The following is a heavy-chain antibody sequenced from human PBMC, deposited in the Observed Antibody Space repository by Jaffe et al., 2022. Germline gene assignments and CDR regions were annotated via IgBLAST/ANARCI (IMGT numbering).Heavy chain of an antibody. J-gene: IGHJ6*03. V-gene: IGHV4-59*01. CDR1: GGSISSYY. CDR3: ARAGYGDYELHPPLGYYYYYYMDV. D-gene: IGHD4-17*01. Sequence: QVQLQESGPGLVKPSETLSLTCTVSGGSISSYYWSWIRQPPGKGLEWIGYIYYSGSTNYNPSLKSRVTISVDTSKNQFSLKLSSVTAADTAVYYCARAGYGDYELHPPLGYYYYYYMDVWGKGTTVTVSS. CDR2: IYYSGST.